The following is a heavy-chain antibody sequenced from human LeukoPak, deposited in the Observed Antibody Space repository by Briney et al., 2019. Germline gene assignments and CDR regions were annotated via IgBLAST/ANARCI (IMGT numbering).Heavy chain of an antibody. V-gene: IGHV3-9*01. CDR2: ISWNSGSI. CDR3: AKDRTDVDTAMVTN. Sequence: SLRLSCAASGFTFDDYAMHWVRQAPGKGLEWVSGISWNSGSIGYADSVKGRFTISRDNAKNSLYLQMNSLRAEDTALYYCAKDRTDVDTAMVTNWGQGTLVTVSS. CDR1: GFTFDDYA. J-gene: IGHJ4*02. D-gene: IGHD5-18*01.